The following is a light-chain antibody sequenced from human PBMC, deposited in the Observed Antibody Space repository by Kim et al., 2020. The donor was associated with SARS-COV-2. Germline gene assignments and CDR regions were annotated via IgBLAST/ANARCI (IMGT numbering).Light chain of an antibody. V-gene: IGKV3-15*01. CDR2: GAS. CDR1: QSFGGD. CDR3: QNYNDWPPWT. Sequence: EIVLTQSPATLSVSPGERVTLSCRASQSFGGDLAWYQQKPGQAPRPLIYGASTRATGVPDRFSGRGSGTEFILTISSLQSEDFALYYCQNYNDWPPWTFGQGTKVDIK. J-gene: IGKJ1*01.